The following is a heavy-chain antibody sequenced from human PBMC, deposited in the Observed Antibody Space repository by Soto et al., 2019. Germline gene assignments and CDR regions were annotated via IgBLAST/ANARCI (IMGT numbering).Heavy chain of an antibody. V-gene: IGHV1-18*01. CDR3: ARGRYGDY. CDR2: ISAHNGNT. CDR1: GYAFTTYG. Sequence: QVHLVQSGAEVKKPGASVKVSCKGSGYAFTTYGITWVRQAPGHGLEWMGWISAHNGNTNYAQKLQGRVTVTRDTSTSTAYRELRSLRSDDTAVYYCARGRYGDYWGQGALVTVSS. D-gene: IGHD1-1*01. J-gene: IGHJ4*02.